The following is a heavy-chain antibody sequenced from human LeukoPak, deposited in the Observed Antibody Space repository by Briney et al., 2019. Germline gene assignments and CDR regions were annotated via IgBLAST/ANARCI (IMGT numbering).Heavy chain of an antibody. J-gene: IGHJ6*02. CDR3: ARDGGSGSPHLSYYYYGMDV. Sequence: GGSLRLSCAASGFTFSSYAMSWVRQAPGKGLEWVSFIYTGDITYYADSVKGRFTISRDNSKNTLYLQMNSLRAEDTAVYYCARDGGSGSPHLSYYYYGMDVWGQGTTVTVS. V-gene: IGHV3-53*01. CDR2: IYTGDIT. CDR1: GFTFSSYA. D-gene: IGHD3-10*01.